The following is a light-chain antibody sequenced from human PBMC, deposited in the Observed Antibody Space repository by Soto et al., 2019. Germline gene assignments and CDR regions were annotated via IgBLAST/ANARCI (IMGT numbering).Light chain of an antibody. Sequence: EIVLTQSPATLSLSPGERATLSCRASQSVSSYLAWYQQKPGQAPRLLIYDASNRATGIPARFSGSGSGTDFTLTNSSLEPEDFAVYYCQQRSNWPTFGGGTKVDIK. CDR2: DAS. V-gene: IGKV3-11*01. J-gene: IGKJ4*01. CDR3: QQRSNWPT. CDR1: QSVSSY.